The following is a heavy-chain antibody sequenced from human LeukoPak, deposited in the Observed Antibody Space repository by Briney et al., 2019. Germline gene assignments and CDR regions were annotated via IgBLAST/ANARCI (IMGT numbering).Heavy chain of an antibody. Sequence: PGGSLRLSCAASGFTFSSYGMSWVRQAPGKGLEWIAIIHYNGATYYNPSLRSRVLISADTSKNKFSLTLSSVAAADTAVYYCARLPLLPYSSGYYDYWGHGTLVTVSS. CDR3: ARLPLLPYSSGYYDY. CDR2: IHYNGAT. J-gene: IGHJ4*01. D-gene: IGHD3-22*01. CDR1: GFTFSSYG. V-gene: IGHV4-39*01.